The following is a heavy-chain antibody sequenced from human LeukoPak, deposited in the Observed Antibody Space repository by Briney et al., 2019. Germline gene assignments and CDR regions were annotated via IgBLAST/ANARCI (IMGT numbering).Heavy chain of an antibody. V-gene: IGHV3-7*01. CDR2: IKQDGSEK. CDR1: GFTFSSYW. J-gene: IGHJ6*04. Sequence: GGSLRLSCAASGFTFSSYWMSWVRQAPGKGLEWVANIKQDGSEKYYVDSVKGRFTIPRDNAKNSLYLQMNSLRAEDTAVYYCARDGILRFLEWSPLDVWGKGTTVTVSS. CDR3: ARDGILRFLEWSPLDV. D-gene: IGHD3-3*01.